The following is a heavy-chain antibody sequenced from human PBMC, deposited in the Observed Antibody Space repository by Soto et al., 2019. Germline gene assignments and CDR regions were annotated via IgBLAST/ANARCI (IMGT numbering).Heavy chain of an antibody. D-gene: IGHD1-26*01. J-gene: IGHJ4*02. CDR1: GFTFSTYA. V-gene: IGHV3-23*01. Sequence: GGSLRLSCAASGFTFSTYAMSWVRQAPGKGLEWVSAISATGAGTYYADSVKGRFTISRDNSKNTLHLQMNSLRAEDTAVYYCALRKTGSSFAYWGQGTLVTVSS. CDR2: ISATGAGT. CDR3: ALRKTGSSFAY.